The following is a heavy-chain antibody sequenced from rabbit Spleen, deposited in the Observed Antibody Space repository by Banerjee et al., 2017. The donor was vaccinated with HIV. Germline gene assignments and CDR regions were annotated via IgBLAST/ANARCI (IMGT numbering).Heavy chain of an antibody. CDR2: IDGGGSGRT. CDR3: ARGSATMTMVITGYYLNL. V-gene: IGHV1S45*01. J-gene: IGHJ4*01. Sequence: QEQLEESGGDLVKPEGSLTVTCTASGFSFSSSYWICWVRQAPGKGLEWIACIDGGGSGRTYYASWAKGRFTISKTSSTTVTLQMTSLTAADTATYFCARGSATMTMVITGYYLNLWGPGTLVTVS. D-gene: IGHD2-1*01. CDR1: GFSFSSSYW.